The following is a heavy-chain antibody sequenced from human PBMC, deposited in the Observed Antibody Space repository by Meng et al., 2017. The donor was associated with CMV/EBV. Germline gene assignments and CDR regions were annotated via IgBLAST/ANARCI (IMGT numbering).Heavy chain of an antibody. Sequence: GESLKISCAASGFTFSSYWMSWVRQAPGKGLEWVANIKQDGSEKYYVDSVKGRSTNSRDNAKNSLYLQMNSLRAEDTAVYYCARDCSSTTGGMDVWGQGTTVTVSS. J-gene: IGHJ6*02. CDR1: GFTFSSYW. CDR3: ARDCSSTTGGMDV. D-gene: IGHD2-2*01. CDR2: IKQDGSEK. V-gene: IGHV3-7*01.